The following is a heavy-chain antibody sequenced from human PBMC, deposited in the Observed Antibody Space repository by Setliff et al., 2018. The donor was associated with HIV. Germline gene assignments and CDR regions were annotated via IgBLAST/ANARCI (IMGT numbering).Heavy chain of an antibody. D-gene: IGHD6-13*01. V-gene: IGHV4-38-2*02. J-gene: IGHJ5*02. Sequence: KSSETLSLTCTVSGSSISSNYYWAWIRQAPGKGLEWIGCIDASANTYYIPSLKSRATISIDTSKNQLSLKLRSVTAADTAVYCARIGSGWSVGWFDPWGQGTLVTVSS. CDR1: GSSISSNYY. CDR2: IDASANT. CDR3: ARIGSGWSVGWFDP.